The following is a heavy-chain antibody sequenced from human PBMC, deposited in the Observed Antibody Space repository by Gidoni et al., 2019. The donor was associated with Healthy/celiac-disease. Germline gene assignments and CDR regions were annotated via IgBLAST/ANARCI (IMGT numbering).Heavy chain of an antibody. V-gene: IGHV3-9*01. CDR3: AKDRGAGRGAFDI. Sequence: EVQLVESGGGLVQPGRSLRLSCAASGFTFDDYAMHWVRQAPGKGLEWVSGISWNSGSIGYADSVKGRFTISRDNAKNSLYLQMNSLRAEDTALYYCAKDRGAGRGAFDIWGQGTMVTVSS. J-gene: IGHJ3*02. CDR2: ISWNSGSI. D-gene: IGHD3-10*01. CDR1: GFTFDDYA.